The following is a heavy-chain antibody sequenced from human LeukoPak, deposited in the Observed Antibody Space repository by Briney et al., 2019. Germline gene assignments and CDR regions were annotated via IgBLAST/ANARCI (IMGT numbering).Heavy chain of an antibody. J-gene: IGHJ5*02. V-gene: IGHV4-59*12. CDR2: IYYSGST. CDR1: GGSISSYY. Sequence: SETLSLTCTVSGGSISSYYWSWIRQPPGKGLEWIGYIYYSGSTNYNPSLKSRVTISVDTSKNQFSLKLYAVTAADTAVYYCARFGDCSDGLCFYYLDPWGQGTLVTVSS. CDR3: ARFGDCSDGLCFYYLDP. D-gene: IGHD2-15*01.